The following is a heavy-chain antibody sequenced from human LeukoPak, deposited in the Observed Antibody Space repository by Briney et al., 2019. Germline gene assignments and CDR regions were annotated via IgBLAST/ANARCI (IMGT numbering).Heavy chain of an antibody. CDR1: GYTFSSHD. D-gene: IGHD3-22*01. CDR3: ASQYYYDSSGYIPAFDI. V-gene: IGHV1-69*06. Sequence: GASVKVSCKASGYTFSSHDIYWVRQAPGQGLEWMGGTIPIFGTANYAQKFQGRVTITADKSTSTAYMELSSLRSEDTAVYYCASQYYYDSSGYIPAFDIWGQGTMVTVSS. CDR2: TIPIFGTA. J-gene: IGHJ3*02.